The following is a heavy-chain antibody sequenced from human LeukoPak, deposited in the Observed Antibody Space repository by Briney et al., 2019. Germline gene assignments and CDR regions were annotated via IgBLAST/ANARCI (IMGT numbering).Heavy chain of an antibody. CDR1: GFSFSTYS. J-gene: IGHJ4*02. CDR2: IVGSCSNI. V-gene: IGHV3-48*04. D-gene: IGHD1-1*01. CDR3: ATDSPETAAFDY. Sequence: PGGSLRLSCTASGFSFSTYSMNWVREAPGKGLEWVSYIVGSCSNIYYADSVKGRFTISRDNAKNSLYLQMDSLRAEDTAVYYCATDSPETAAFDYWGQGTLVTVSS.